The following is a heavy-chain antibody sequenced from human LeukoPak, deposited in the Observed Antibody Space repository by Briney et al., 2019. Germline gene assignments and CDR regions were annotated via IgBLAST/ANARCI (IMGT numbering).Heavy chain of an antibody. CDR1: GGSISSYY. CDR2: IYYSGST. CDR3: ARDGRDYYDSSGNYHFDY. D-gene: IGHD3-22*01. V-gene: IGHV4-59*01. Sequence: PSETLSLTCTVSGGSISSYYWSWIRQPPGKGLEWIGYIYYSGSTNYNPSLKSRVTISVDTSKNQFSLKLSSVTAADTAVYYCARDGRDYYDSSGNYHFDYWGQGTLVTVSS. J-gene: IGHJ4*02.